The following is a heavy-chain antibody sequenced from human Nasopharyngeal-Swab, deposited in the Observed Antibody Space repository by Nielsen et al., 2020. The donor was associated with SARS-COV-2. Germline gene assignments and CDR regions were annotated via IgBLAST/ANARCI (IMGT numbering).Heavy chain of an antibody. Sequence: GESLKISCAASGFTFSSYWMSWVRQAPGKGLEWVANIKQDGSEKYYVDSVKGRFTISGDNAKNSLYLQMNSLRAEDTAVYYCAHEAYWWFDWGQGTLVTVSS. CDR1: GFTFSSYW. V-gene: IGHV3-7*03. CDR3: AHEAYWWFD. CDR2: IKQDGSEK. J-gene: IGHJ4*02. D-gene: IGHD2-8*02.